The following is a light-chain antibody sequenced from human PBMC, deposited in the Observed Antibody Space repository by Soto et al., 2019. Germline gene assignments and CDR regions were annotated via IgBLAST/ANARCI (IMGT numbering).Light chain of an antibody. V-gene: IGKV1-5*01. CDR3: QHYNSYSPFT. CDR2: DAS. Sequence: DIQMTQSPSTLSASVGDRVTITCRDSQRISSWLAWYQQRPGKAPKLLIYDASSLESGVPSRLRGSGSGTAFSLTSSSLQTDDFASYDCQHYNSYSPFTFVPGNKVDIK. J-gene: IGKJ3*01. CDR1: QRISSW.